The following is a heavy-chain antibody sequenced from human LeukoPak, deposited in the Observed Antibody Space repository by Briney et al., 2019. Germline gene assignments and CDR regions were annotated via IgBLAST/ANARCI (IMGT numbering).Heavy chain of an antibody. V-gene: IGHV4-59*08. CDR2: IYYSGST. D-gene: IGHD2-2*01. J-gene: IGHJ4*02. Sequence: SETLSLTCTVSGGSISSYYWSWIRQPPGKGLEWIGYIYYSGSTNYNPSLQSRVTISVGTSKNQFSLKVSSVTAADMGVYYCARQRCSTTNCYLFDYWGQGTLVTVSS. CDR1: GGSISSYY. CDR3: ARQRCSTTNCYLFDY.